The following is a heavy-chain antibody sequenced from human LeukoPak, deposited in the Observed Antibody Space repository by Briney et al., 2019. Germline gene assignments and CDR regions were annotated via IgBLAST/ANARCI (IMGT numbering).Heavy chain of an antibody. J-gene: IGHJ5*02. CDR2: INHSGST. CDR3: TRGLRLGYCSGGSCYYWFDP. D-gene: IGHD2-15*01. CDR1: GGSFSGY. V-gene: IGHV4-34*01. Sequence: SETLSLTCAVYGGSFSGYWSWIRQPPGKGLQWIGEINHSGSTNYNPSLQSRVTISADTSKNQFSLNLRSVIAADTAVYYCTRGLRLGYCSGGSCYYWFDPWGQGTRVTVSS.